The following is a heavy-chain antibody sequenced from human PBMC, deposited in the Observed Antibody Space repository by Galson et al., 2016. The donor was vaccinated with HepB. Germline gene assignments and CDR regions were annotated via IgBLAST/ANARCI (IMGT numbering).Heavy chain of an antibody. J-gene: IGHJ4*02. D-gene: IGHD3-10*01. CDR1: EPSFRSYA. Sequence: SCAASEPSFRSYAMHWVRQAPGKGLEWVALISYEETYKDYGDSVKGRFTISRDNSRKTLFLQMNNLRPDDTAVYYCATSGPLWLGDYFDYWGQGTLVTVSS. V-gene: IGHV3-30*03. CDR2: ISYEETYK. CDR3: ATSGPLWLGDYFDY.